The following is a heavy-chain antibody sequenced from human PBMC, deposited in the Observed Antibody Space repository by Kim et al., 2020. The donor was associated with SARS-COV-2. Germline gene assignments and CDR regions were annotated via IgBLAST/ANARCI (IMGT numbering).Heavy chain of an antibody. CDR2: IHNSGNT. CDR3: CPWKEGKRAFDI. CDR1: GGSISSNY. D-gene: IGHD1-1*01. J-gene: IGHJ3*02. Sequence: SETLSLTCTVSGGSISSNYWNWIRQPPGKGLEWIGFIHNSGNTMSNPSLKSRVTLSVDTSENQSSLKLNSVTAADSAVYYCCPWKEGKRAFDIWGQGTTVTVSS. V-gene: IGHV4-59*13.